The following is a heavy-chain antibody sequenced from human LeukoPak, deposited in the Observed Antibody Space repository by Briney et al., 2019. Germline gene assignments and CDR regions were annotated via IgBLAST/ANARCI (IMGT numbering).Heavy chain of an antibody. D-gene: IGHD6-19*01. CDR3: AKDARRSSGWYFFDH. J-gene: IGHJ4*02. Sequence: GGSLRLSCAASGFTFSSSAISWVRQAPGKGLEWLSTISGGDYSTYYADSVKGRFTISRDNSKNTLYLQMNSLRAEDTALYYCAKDARRSSGWYFFDHWGQGTLVTVSS. CDR2: ISGGDYST. CDR1: GFTFSSSA. V-gene: IGHV3-23*01.